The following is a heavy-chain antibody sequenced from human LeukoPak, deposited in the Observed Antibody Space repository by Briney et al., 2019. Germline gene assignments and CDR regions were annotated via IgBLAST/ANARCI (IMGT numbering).Heavy chain of an antibody. D-gene: IGHD2-2*01. Sequence: PSETLSLTCTVSGGSISSSSYYWGWIRQPPGKGLEWIGSIYYSGSTYYNPSLKSRVTISVDTSKNQFSLKLSSVTAADTAVYYCARVPPLRYCCSTSCYDAFDIWGQGTMVTVSS. CDR3: ARVPPLRYCCSTSCYDAFDI. V-gene: IGHV4-39*01. J-gene: IGHJ3*02. CDR1: GGSISSSSYY. CDR2: IYYSGST.